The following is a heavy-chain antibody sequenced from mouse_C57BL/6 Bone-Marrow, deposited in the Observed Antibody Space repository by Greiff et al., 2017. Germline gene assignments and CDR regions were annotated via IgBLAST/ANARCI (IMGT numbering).Heavy chain of an antibody. D-gene: IGHD2-1*01. CDR1: GFSLTSYG. V-gene: IGHV2-5*01. Sequence: VKLQESGPGLVQPSQSLSITCTVSGFSLTSYGVHWVRQSPGKGLEWLGVIWRGGSTDYNAAFMSRLSITKDNSKSQVFFKMNSLQADDTAIYYCAKRGYYGNLFAYWGQGTLVTVSA. CDR3: AKRGYYGNLFAY. J-gene: IGHJ3*01. CDR2: IWRGGST.